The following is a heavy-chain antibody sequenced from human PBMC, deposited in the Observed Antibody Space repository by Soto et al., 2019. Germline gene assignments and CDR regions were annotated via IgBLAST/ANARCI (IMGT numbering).Heavy chain of an antibody. D-gene: IGHD4-17*01. Sequence: QVQLVQSGAEAKKPGASVKVSCKASGYTFTSYYIHWVRQAPGQGLEWMGIINPSGGSTTYAQKFKGRVTMTRDRFTSTVYMVLSSLRSEDTAVYYCTRAPSYGAFDIWGQGTMVTVSS. CDR1: GYTFTSYY. V-gene: IGHV1-46*03. CDR3: TRAPSYGAFDI. CDR2: INPSGGST. J-gene: IGHJ3*02.